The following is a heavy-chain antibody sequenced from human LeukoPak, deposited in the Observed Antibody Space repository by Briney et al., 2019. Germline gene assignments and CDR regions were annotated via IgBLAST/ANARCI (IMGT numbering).Heavy chain of an antibody. CDR3: ARERGLRGWFDP. CDR2: IYYSGST. CDR1: GGTISNSSYY. Sequence: PSETLSLTCTVSGGTISNSSYYWGWIRQPPGKGLEWIGSIYYSGSTYYNPSLKSRVTISADTSKNQFSLKLSSVTAADTAVYYCARERGLRGWFDPWGQGTLVTVSS. D-gene: IGHD5-12*01. V-gene: IGHV4-39*07. J-gene: IGHJ5*02.